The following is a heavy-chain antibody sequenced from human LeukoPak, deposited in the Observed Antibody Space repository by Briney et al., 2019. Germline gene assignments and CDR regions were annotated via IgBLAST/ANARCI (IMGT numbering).Heavy chain of an antibody. CDR2: INVNSGGK. D-gene: IGHD3-16*01. Sequence: ASVKVSCKTSRDTFIVSYIHWVRQAPGQGLEWMGWINVNSGGKDYAEKFQGRVTVTRDTSISTSYLELSRLRSDDTAVYYCVANEYDYVWGSYCSFHWGQGTLVTVSS. V-gene: IGHV1-2*02. J-gene: IGHJ4*02. CDR3: VANEYDYVWGSYCSFH. CDR1: RDTFIVSY.